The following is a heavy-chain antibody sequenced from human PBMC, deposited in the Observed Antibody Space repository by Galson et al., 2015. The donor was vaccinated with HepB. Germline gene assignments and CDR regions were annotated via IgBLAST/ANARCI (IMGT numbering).Heavy chain of an antibody. Sequence: SVKVSCKASGGTFSSYTISWVRQAPGQGLEWMGRIIPILGIANYAQKFQGRVTITADKSTSTAYMELSSLRSEDTAVYYCARYHSSHYYYYGMDVWGQGTTVTVSS. CDR1: GGTFSSYT. V-gene: IGHV1-69*02. CDR3: ARYHSSHYYYYGMDV. CDR2: IIPILGIA. D-gene: IGHD1-14*01. J-gene: IGHJ6*02.